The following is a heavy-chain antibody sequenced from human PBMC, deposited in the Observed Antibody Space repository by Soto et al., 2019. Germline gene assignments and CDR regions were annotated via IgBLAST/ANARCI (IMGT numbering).Heavy chain of an antibody. J-gene: IGHJ4*02. CDR3: ARPDGDVDY. V-gene: IGHV4-34*01. CDR1: GGSFSGYY. CDR2: INHSGST. Sequence: SETLSLTCAVYGGSFSGYYWSWIRQPPGKGLEWIGEINHSGSTNYNPSLKSRVTISVDTSKNQFSLKMSSVTAADTAVYYCARPDGDVDYWGQGTLVTVSS.